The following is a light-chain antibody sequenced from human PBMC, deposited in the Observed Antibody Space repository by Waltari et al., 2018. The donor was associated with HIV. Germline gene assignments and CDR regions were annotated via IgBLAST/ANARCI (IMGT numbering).Light chain of an antibody. CDR2: LGS. J-gene: IGKJ3*01. Sequence: DIVMTQSPLSLPVTPGEPASISCRSSQSLLHSNGFNYLDWYLQKPGQSPQLLIYLGSNRASGVPDRFSGSGSGIDFTLKISRVEAEYVGVYYCMQALQTPLFTFGPGTKVDI. CDR1: QSLLHSNGFNY. V-gene: IGKV2-28*01. CDR3: MQALQTPLFT.